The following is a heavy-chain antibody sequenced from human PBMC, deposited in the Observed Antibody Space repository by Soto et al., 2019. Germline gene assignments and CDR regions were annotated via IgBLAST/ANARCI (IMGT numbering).Heavy chain of an antibody. CDR1: GGTFTPYA. CDR2: IIHGIGIA. Sequence: SVKVSCKASGGTFTPYAIHWVRQAPGQGLEWMGAIIHGIGIANYAQKFQGRVTITADVSARTAYMDMNSLTSEDTAVYYYAKVVELGNTDDYWGQGPLVAASS. CDR3: AKVVELGNTDDY. J-gene: IGHJ4*02. V-gene: IGHV1-69*10. D-gene: IGHD5-18*01.